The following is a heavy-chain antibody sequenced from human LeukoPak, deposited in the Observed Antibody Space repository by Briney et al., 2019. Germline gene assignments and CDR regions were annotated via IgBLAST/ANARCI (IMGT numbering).Heavy chain of an antibody. V-gene: IGHV1-69*05. CDR3: ARTLYSGSYYPDY. Sequence: SVKVSCKASGYTFTSYGINWVRQAPGQGLEWMGRIIPIFGTANYAQKFQGRVTITTDESTSTAYMELSSLRSEDTAVYYCARTLYSGSYYPDYWGQGTLVTVSS. J-gene: IGHJ4*02. D-gene: IGHD1-26*01. CDR1: GYTFTSYG. CDR2: IIPIFGTA.